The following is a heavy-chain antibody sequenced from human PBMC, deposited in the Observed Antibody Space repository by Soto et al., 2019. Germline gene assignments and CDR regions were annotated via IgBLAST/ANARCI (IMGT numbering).Heavy chain of an antibody. CDR3: ARVGLNVLRAANDSYTWFEP. CDR2: IYSGGST. V-gene: IGHV3-53*05. D-gene: IGHD6-25*01. J-gene: IGHJ5*02. Sequence: GGSLRLSCAASGFTVSSNDMSWVRQGPGKGLEWVSVIYSGGSTYYADSVKGRCTISRDNSKKEVYLQMNSLSIEDTAVYYCARVGLNVLRAANDSYTWFEPWGQGTLFPVPS. CDR1: GFTVSSND.